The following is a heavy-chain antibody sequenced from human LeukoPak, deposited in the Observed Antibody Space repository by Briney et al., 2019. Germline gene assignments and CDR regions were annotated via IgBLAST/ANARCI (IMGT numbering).Heavy chain of an antibody. CDR3: ALAARRSASFDY. CDR1: GGSISSYY. V-gene: IGHV4-59*01. J-gene: IGHJ4*02. D-gene: IGHD6-6*01. Sequence: PSETLSLTCTVSGGSISSYYCSWIRQPPGKGLEWIGYMYNSGSTKYNPSLKSRVTISVDTAKNQFSLKLSSVTAADTAVYYCALAARRSASFDYWGQGTLVSVSS. CDR2: MYNSGST.